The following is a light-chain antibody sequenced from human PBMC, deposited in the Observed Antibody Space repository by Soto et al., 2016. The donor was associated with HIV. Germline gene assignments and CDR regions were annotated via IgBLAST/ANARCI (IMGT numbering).Light chain of an antibody. Sequence: DVVMTQSPLSLSVTLGQTASISCRSSQSLVHSDGNTYLIWFQQRPGQSPRRLLYQISNRESGVPDRFSGSGSGTDFTLKISRVEADDVGVYYCMQHAHWPWSFGQRTKGGNQT. CDR2: QIS. CDR3: MQHAHWPWS. J-gene: IGKJ1*01. CDR1: QSLVHSDGNTY. V-gene: IGKV2-30*02.